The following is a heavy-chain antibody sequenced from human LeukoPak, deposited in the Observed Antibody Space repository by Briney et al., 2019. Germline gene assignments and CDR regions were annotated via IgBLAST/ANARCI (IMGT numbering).Heavy chain of an antibody. Sequence: PGGSLRLSCAASGFTFSSYGMHWVRQAPGKGLEWVSLISWDGGSTYYADSVKGRFTISRDNRKNSLYLQMNSLRAEDTALYYCAKGIISYYYGSGSYYGVDYWGQGTLVTVSS. D-gene: IGHD3-10*01. J-gene: IGHJ4*02. CDR2: ISWDGGST. CDR1: GFTFSSYG. CDR3: AKGIISYYYGSGSYYGVDY. V-gene: IGHV3-43D*03.